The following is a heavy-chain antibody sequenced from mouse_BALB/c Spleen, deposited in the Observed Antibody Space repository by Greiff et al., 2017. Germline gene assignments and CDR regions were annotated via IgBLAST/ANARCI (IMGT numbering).Heavy chain of an antibody. Sequence: EVHLVESGGGLVQPGGSLKLSCAASGFTFSSYTMSWVRQTPEKRLEWVAYISNGGGSTYYPDTVKGRFTISRDNAKNTLYLQMSSLKSEDTAMYYCARHGDYWGQGTSVTVSS. CDR1: GFTFSSYT. CDR3: ARHGDY. V-gene: IGHV5-12-2*01. J-gene: IGHJ4*01. CDR2: ISNGGGST.